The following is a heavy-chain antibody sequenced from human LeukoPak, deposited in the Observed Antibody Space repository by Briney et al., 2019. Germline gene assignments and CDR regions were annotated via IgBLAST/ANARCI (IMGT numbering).Heavy chain of an antibody. CDR1: GFTFSSYS. D-gene: IGHD4-17*01. CDR3: ARDGGYGDYGGKSYYYGMDV. Sequence: KTGGSLRLSCAASGFTFSSYSMNWVRQAPGKGLEWVSSISSSSSYIYYADSVKGRFTISRDNAKNSLYLQMNSLRAEDTAVYYCARDGGYGDYGGKSYYYGMDVWGQGTTVTVSS. V-gene: IGHV3-21*01. J-gene: IGHJ6*02. CDR2: ISSSSSYI.